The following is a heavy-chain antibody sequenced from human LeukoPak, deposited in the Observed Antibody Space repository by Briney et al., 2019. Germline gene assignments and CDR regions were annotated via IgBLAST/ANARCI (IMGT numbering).Heavy chain of an antibody. CDR1: GDSIGSSTYY. J-gene: IGHJ4*02. Sequence: SQTLSLTCTVSGDSIGSSTYYGGWIRQPPGKGLEWIGSIYYSGSTYYSPSLKSRVTMSIDTSKNQFSLKLSSVTAADTAIYYCARTSATSDHWGQGALVAVSS. CDR2: IYYSGST. V-gene: IGHV4-39*01. CDR3: ARTSATSDH.